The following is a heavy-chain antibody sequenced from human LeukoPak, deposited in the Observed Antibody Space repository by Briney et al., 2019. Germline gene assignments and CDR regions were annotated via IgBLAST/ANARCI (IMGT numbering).Heavy chain of an antibody. V-gene: IGHV1-2*02. CDR3: ARESGYSSAWYRSSRYYYYGMDV. CDR2: INPNSGGT. D-gene: IGHD6-19*01. CDR1: GYTFTSYG. Sequence: ASVKVSCKASGYTFTSYGISWVRQAPGQGLEWMGWINPNSGGTNYAQKFQGRVTMTRDTSISTAYMELSRLRSDDTAVYYCARESGYSSAWYRSSRYYYYGMDVWGQGTTVTVSS. J-gene: IGHJ6*02.